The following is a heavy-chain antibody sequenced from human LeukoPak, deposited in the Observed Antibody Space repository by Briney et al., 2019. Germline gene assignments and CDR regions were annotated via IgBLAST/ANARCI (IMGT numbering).Heavy chain of an antibody. Sequence: PGGSLRLSCVASGFTFSSYGMHCVRQAPGKGLEWVSSISSSSSYIYYADSVKGRFTISRDNAKNSLYLQMNSLRAEDTAVYYCARGGAVAGILDYWGQGTLVTVSS. J-gene: IGHJ4*02. D-gene: IGHD6-19*01. V-gene: IGHV3-21*01. CDR2: ISSSSSYI. CDR1: GFTFSSYG. CDR3: ARGGAVAGILDY.